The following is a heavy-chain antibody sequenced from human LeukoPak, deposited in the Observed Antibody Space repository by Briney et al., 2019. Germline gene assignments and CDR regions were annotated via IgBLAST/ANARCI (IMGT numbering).Heavy chain of an antibody. V-gene: IGHV3-21*01. CDR1: GFTFSSYS. CDR3: ARVNRNGRNFDY. J-gene: IGHJ4*02. CDR2: ISSSSSYI. Sequence: PGGSLRLSCAASGFTFSSYSMNWVRQAPGKGLEWVSSISSSSSYIYYADSVKGRFTISRDNAKNSLHLQMNSLRAEDTAVYYCARVNRNGRNFDYWGQGTLVTVSS.